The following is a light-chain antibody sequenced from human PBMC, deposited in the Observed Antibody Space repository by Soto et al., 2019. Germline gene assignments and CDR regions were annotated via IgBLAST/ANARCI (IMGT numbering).Light chain of an antibody. CDR2: DVN. Sequence: QSALTPPPSASGSPGQSVTISCTGTSSDVGGFNYVSWYQQHPDKAPKLMISDVNKRPSGVHDRFSGSKSGNTASLTVSGLQAEDEASYCCSSYAGSNNFAVFGGGTHLTVL. CDR1: SSDVGGFNY. V-gene: IGLV2-8*01. CDR3: SSYAGSNNFAV. J-gene: IGLJ7*01.